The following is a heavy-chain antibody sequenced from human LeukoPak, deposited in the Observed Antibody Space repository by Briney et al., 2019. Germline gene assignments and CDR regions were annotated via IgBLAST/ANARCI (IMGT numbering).Heavy chain of an antibody. CDR3: ARDNYDSSGYYFD. Sequence: TGGSLRLSCAASGFTFSSYEMNWVRQALGKGLEWVSYISSSGSTIYYADSVKGRFTISRDNAKNSLYLQMNSLRAEDTAVYYCARDNYDSSGYYFDWGQGTLVTVSS. J-gene: IGHJ4*02. V-gene: IGHV3-48*03. D-gene: IGHD3-22*01. CDR2: ISSSGSTI. CDR1: GFTFSSYE.